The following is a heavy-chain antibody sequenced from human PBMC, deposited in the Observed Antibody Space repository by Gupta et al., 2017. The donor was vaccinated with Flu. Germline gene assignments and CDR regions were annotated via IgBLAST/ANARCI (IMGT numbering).Heavy chain of an antibody. CDR3: ARFSRIDYYDSSGYLLGGYFDY. J-gene: IGHJ4*02. D-gene: IGHD3-22*01. V-gene: IGHV4-39*01. Sequence: QLQLQESGPGLVKPSETLSLTCTVSGGSISSSSYYWGWIRQPPGNGLEWIGSIYYSGSTYYNPSLKSRVTISVDTSKNQFSLKLSSVTAADTAVYYCARFSRIDYYDSSGYLLGGYFDYWGQGTLVTVSS. CDR2: IYYSGST. CDR1: GGSISSSSYY.